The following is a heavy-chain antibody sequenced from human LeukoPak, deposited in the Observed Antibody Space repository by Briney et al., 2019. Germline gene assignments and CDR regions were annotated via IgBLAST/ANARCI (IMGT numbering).Heavy chain of an antibody. CDR1: GFSSRTHW. CDR2: ITNSGIST. V-gene: IGHV3-23*01. CDR3: AKVPYSDYGSGRPPFMDV. J-gene: IGHJ6*02. D-gene: IGHD3-10*01. Sequence: GGSLRLSCTASGFSSRTHWMSWVRQAPGKGLEWVSTITNSGISTYYADSVKGRFTISRDNSKNTLFLQMNSLRADDTAVFYCAKVPYSDYGSGRPPFMDVWGQGTTVAVSS.